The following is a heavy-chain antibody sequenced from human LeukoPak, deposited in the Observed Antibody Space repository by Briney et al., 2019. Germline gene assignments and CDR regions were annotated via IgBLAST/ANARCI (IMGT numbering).Heavy chain of an antibody. CDR2: IYYSGST. D-gene: IGHD3-22*01. J-gene: IGHJ4*02. CDR1: GGSISSSSYY. V-gene: IGHV4-39*01. Sequence: PSETLSLTCTVSGGSISSSSYYWGWIRQPPGKGLEWIGSIYYSGSTYYNPSLKSRVTISVDTSKNQFSLKLSSVTAADTAVYYCATTGSYYYDSSGSLPLGYWGQGTLVTVSS. CDR3: ATTGSYYYDSSGSLPLGY.